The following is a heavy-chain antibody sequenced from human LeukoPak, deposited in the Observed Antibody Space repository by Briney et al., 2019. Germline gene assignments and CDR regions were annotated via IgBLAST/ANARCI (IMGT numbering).Heavy chain of an antibody. D-gene: IGHD5-12*01. J-gene: IGHJ4*02. CDR1: GFTFSDYY. Sequence: GGSLRLSCAASGFTFSDYYMSRIRQAPGRGLEWVSYLSSSSTAIHYADSVKGRFTISRDNARNLLYLQMNSLRAEDTAVYYCARSNGGYVELDYWGQGTPVTVSS. CDR2: LSSSSTAI. V-gene: IGHV3-11*01. CDR3: ARSNGGYVELDY.